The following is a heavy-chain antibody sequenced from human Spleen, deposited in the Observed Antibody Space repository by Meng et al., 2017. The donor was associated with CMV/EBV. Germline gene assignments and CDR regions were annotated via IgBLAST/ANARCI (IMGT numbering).Heavy chain of an antibody. V-gene: IGHV1-46*01. D-gene: IGHD1-14*01. CDR1: GYAFTSYY. J-gene: IGHJ4*02. CDR3: ARMTTFDY. Sequence: QVQLVQSGAVVKKPGASVKVSCKASGYAFTSYYIHWVRQAPGQGLEWMGIINPSSGSTSYAQKFQGRVAMTRDTSTSTVSMELSSLRSDDTAVYYCARMTTFDYWGQGTLVTVSS. CDR2: INPSSGST.